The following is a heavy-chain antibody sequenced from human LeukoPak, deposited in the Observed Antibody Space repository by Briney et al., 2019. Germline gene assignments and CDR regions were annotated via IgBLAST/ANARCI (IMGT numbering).Heavy chain of an antibody. J-gene: IGHJ2*01. D-gene: IGHD5-12*01. CDR2: IILIFATA. CDR3: ARGVDIVAPPYYWYFDL. CDR1: AGTFTSYA. Sequence: SVYVSCKASAGTFTSYAISLVRQAPGQGLEWMGVIILIFATANYAQKVQGRVRITTAGSTSTADMEPSSLRSEDTAVYYCARGVDIVAPPYYWYFDLWGRGTLVTVSS. V-gene: IGHV1-69*05.